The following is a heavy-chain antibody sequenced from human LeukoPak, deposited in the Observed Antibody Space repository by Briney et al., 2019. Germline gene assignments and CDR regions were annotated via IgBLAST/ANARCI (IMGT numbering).Heavy chain of an antibody. CDR1: GFTFSSYE. Sequence: SGGSLRLSCAASGFTFSSYEMNWVRQAPGKGLEWVSYISSSGSTIYYADSVKGRFTISRDNAKNSLYLQMNSLRAEDTAVYYCARDRGELPGDSFDIWGQGTMVTVSS. V-gene: IGHV3-48*03. D-gene: IGHD1-26*01. CDR2: ISSSGSTI. CDR3: ARDRGELPGDSFDI. J-gene: IGHJ3*02.